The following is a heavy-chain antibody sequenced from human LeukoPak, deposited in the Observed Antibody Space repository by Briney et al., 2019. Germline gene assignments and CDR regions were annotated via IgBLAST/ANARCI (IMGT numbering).Heavy chain of an antibody. CDR3: AKDATPLAAAGIFDY. J-gene: IGHJ4*02. CDR2: ISGSGGST. V-gene: IGHV3-23*01. CDR1: GFTFSSYA. Sequence: GGSLRLSCAASGFTFSSYAMSWVRQAPGKGLEWVSTISGSGGSTYYADSVKGRFTISRDNSKNTLYLQMNSLGAEDTAVYYCAKDATPLAAAGIFDYWGQGTLVTVSS. D-gene: IGHD6-13*01.